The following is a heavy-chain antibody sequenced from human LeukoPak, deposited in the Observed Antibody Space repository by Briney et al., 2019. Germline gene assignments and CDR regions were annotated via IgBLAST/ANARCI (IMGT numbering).Heavy chain of an antibody. CDR3: AHPTEYSSSWYGNWFDP. CDR2: ISGSGGST. D-gene: IGHD6-13*01. Sequence: GGSLRLSCAASGFTFSSYAMSWVRQAPGKGLEWVSAISGSGGSTYYADSLKGRFTISRDNSKNTLCLQMNSLRAEDTAVYYCAHPTEYSSSWYGNWFDPWGQGTLVTVSS. J-gene: IGHJ5*02. V-gene: IGHV3-23*01. CDR1: GFTFSSYA.